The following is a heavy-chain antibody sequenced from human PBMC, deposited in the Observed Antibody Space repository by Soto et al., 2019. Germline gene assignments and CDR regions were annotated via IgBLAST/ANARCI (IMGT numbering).Heavy chain of an antibody. D-gene: IGHD6-19*01. V-gene: IGHV4-4*02. CDR2: INHSGST. J-gene: IGHJ6*02. Sequence: SQMLSLTYAVSGGSISSSNWWSWIRQPPGKGLEWIGEINHSGSTNYNPSLKSRVTISADTSKNQFSLNLNSATAADTAVYYCARGSPRIAVAGMHPDRIPNNDYYGMDVWGQGTTVTVSS. CDR3: ARGSPRIAVAGMHPDRIPNNDYYGMDV. CDR1: GGSISSSNW.